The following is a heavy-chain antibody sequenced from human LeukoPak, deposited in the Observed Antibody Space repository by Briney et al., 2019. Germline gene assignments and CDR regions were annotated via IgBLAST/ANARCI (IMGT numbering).Heavy chain of an antibody. CDR1: NGSISSSGYY. CDR2: VYYSGTT. D-gene: IGHD2-2*02. J-gene: IGHJ4*02. Sequence: SETLSLTCTVSNGSISSSGYYWGYIRESPGKGLEWIGSVYYSGTTYCNPSLRSRVTMSVDTSKNQFSLKLSSVTAADTAVYYCAGLPRGYTVDYWGQGALVTVSS. V-gene: IGHV4-39*01. CDR3: AGLPRGYTVDY.